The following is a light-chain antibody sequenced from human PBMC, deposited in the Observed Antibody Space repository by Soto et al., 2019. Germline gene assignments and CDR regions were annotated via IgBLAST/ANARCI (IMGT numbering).Light chain of an antibody. J-gene: IGLJ2*01. V-gene: IGLV1-44*01. CDR3: AAWDDTLNGPI. CDR2: IND. Sequence: QSVLTQPPSASAAPGQRVAISCSGSNSNIGKNGVNWYRHSPGTAPKLLLFINDRRPSGVPDRISGSKSGTSASLAIGGLQSGDEADYYCAAWDDTLNGPIFGGGTKLTVL. CDR1: NSNIGKNG.